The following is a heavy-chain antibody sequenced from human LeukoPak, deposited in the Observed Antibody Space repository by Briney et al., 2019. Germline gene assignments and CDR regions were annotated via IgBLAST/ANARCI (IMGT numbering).Heavy chain of an antibody. D-gene: IGHD3-3*01. CDR3: ARVLQNYYHMDV. CDR1: AVSINSHY. J-gene: IGHJ6*03. CDR2: IYDSGSA. V-gene: IGHV4-59*11. Sequence: SETLSLTCTVSAVSINSHYWSWIRQPPGKGLEWIVLIYDSGSANYKASLESRVTMSVDTSKNQVSLKLASVTAADTAVYYCARVLQNYYHMDVWGKGTTVTVSS.